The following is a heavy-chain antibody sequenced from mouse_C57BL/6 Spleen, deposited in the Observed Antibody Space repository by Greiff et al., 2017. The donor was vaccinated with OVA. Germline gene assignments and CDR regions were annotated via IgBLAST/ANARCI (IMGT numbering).Heavy chain of an antibody. Sequence: QVQLQQPGAELVKPGASVKLSCKASGYTFTSYWMQWVKQRPGQGLEWIGEIDPSDSYTNYNQKFKCKATLTVDTSSSTAYMQLSSLTSEDSAVYYCARSTGHFDYWGQGTTLTVSS. J-gene: IGHJ2*01. CDR1: GYTFTSYW. CDR3: ARSTGHFDY. V-gene: IGHV1-50*01. D-gene: IGHD4-1*01. CDR2: IDPSDSYT.